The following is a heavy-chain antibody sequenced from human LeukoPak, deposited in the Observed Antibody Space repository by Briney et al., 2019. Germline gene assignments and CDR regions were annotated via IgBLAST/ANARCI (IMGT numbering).Heavy chain of an antibody. Sequence: SETLSLTCIFSGGSLSNYPWSWLRQPPGKGTEWIAHIYFTGSTNYNPSLNRPVTLSADTSKNQFSLKLSSVTAADTAVYYCARLSSYETYDPRGWYFDLWGRGTLVTVSS. CDR1: GGSLSNYP. CDR3: ARLSSYETYDPRGWYFDL. V-gene: IGHV4-59*08. J-gene: IGHJ2*01. D-gene: IGHD3-10*01. CDR2: IYFTGST.